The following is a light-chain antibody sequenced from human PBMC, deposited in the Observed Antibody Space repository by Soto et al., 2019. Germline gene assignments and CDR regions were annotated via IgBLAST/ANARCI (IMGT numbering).Light chain of an antibody. Sequence: QSVLTQPASVSGSPGQSITISCTGTSSDVGVSWYQQHPGKAPKLMIIDVSNRPSGVSHRFSGSKSGNTASLTISGLQAEDEADYYCSSYTSTSTVFAGGTKVTVL. CDR1: SSDVGV. V-gene: IGLV2-14*03. CDR3: SSYTSTSTV. CDR2: DVS. J-gene: IGLJ3*02.